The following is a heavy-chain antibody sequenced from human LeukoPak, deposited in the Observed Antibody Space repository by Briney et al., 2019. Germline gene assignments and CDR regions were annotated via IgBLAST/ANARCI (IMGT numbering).Heavy chain of an antibody. CDR1: GGSISSGGYY. CDR2: IYHSGST. J-gene: IGHJ6*02. CDR3: ASLFYYYGMDV. V-gene: IGHV4-30-2*02. Sequence: PSETLSLTCTVSGGSISSGGYYWSWIRQPPGKGLEWIGYIYHSGSTYYNPSLTSRVTISVDRSKNQFSLRLSSVTAADTAVYYCASLFYYYGMDVWGQGTTVTVSS.